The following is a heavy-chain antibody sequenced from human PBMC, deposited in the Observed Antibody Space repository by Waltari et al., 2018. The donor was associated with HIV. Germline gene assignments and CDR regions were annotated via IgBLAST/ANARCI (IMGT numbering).Heavy chain of an antibody. CDR3: AREPF. V-gene: IGHV3-7*01. CDR1: GFTFSNYG. CDR2: INYDGSDK. Sequence: EVHLVESGGGLVQPGGSLRLSCTGSGFTFSNYGMSWVRQAPGKGPEWVASINYDGSDKYYVDSVKGRFTISRENGKNSLYLQMSSLRVEDTAVYYCAREPFWGQGILVTVSS. J-gene: IGHJ4*02.